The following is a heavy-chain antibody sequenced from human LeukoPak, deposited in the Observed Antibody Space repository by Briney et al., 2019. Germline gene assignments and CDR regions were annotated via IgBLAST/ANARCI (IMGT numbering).Heavy chain of an antibody. Sequence: SETLSLTCTVSGGSISSGGYYWSWIRQHPGKGLEWIGYIYYSGSTYYNPSLKSRVTISVDTSKNQFSLKLSSVTAADTAVYYCARLAVGSSTSGNWFDPWGQGTLVTVSP. CDR1: GGSISSGGYY. CDR3: ARLAVGSSTSGNWFDP. D-gene: IGHD2-2*01. V-gene: IGHV4-31*03. CDR2: IYYSGST. J-gene: IGHJ5*02.